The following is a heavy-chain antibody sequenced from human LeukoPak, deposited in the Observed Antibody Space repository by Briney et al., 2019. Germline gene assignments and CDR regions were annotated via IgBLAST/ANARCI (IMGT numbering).Heavy chain of an antibody. CDR2: IIPILGIA. J-gene: IGHJ4*02. CDR1: GGTFSSYA. V-gene: IGHV1-69*04. Sequence: SVKVSCKASGGTFSSYAISWVRQAPGQGLEWMGRIIPILGIANYAQKFQGRVTITADKSTSTAYMELSSLRSEDAAVYYCARDGDHCGGDCSVDYWGQGTLVTVSS. CDR3: ARDGDHCGGDCSVDY. D-gene: IGHD2-21*02.